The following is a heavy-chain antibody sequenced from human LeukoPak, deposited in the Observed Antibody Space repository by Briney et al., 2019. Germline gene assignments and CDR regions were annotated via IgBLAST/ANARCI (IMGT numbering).Heavy chain of an antibody. J-gene: IGHJ4*02. D-gene: IGHD6-6*01. CDR1: GYTFTIYY. CDR2: INPSGGNT. CDR3: ARESVPAVAARRGLNY. V-gene: IGHV1-46*01. Sequence: ASVKVSCKASGYTFTIYYMHWVRQAPGQGLEWMGIINPSGGNTNYAQEFQGRVTMTRDMSTSTVYMELSSLRSEDTAVYYCARESVPAVAARRGLNYWGQGTLVAVSP.